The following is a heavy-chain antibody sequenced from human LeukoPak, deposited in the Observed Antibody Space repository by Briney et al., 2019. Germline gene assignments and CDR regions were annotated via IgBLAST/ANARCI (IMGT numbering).Heavy chain of an antibody. D-gene: IGHD3-10*01. J-gene: IGHJ5*02. CDR3: ARDITRTNWFDP. V-gene: IGHV4-4*07. CDR1: GGSISSYY. CDR2: IYTSGST. Sequence: SETLSLTCTVSGGSISSYYWSWIRQPAGKGLEWIGRIYTSGSTNYNPSLKSRVIMSVDTSKNQFSLKLSSVTAADTAVYYCARDITRTNWFDPWGQGTLVTVSS.